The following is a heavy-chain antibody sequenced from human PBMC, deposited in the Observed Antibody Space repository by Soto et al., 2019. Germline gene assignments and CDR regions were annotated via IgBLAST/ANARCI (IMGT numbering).Heavy chain of an antibody. D-gene: IGHD3-22*01. CDR2: IKSKTDDGTI. V-gene: IGHV3-15*01. CDR1: GIDFSNAW. J-gene: IGHJ5*02. Sequence: GSLRLSCAASGIDFSNAWMNWVRQAPGKGLEWIGRIKSKTDDGTIDYVAPVKGRFTISRDDSKNTLFLQMNSLKTEDTAVYYCTTGGDYYSSTTWFGPWGQGALVTVSS. CDR3: TTGGDYYSSTTWFGP.